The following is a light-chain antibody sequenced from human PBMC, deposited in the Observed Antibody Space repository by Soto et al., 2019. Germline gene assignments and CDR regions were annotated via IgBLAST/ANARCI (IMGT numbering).Light chain of an antibody. Sequence: EIVLTQSPATVSLSPGERATLSFWASQSVSSYLAWYQQKPGQAPRLLIYDASNRATGVPDRFSGSGSGTDFTLTISRLEPEDFAVYYCQQYGSSSWTFGQGTKVDNK. V-gene: IGKV3-20*01. CDR2: DAS. CDR3: QQYGSSSWT. CDR1: QSVSSY. J-gene: IGKJ1*01.